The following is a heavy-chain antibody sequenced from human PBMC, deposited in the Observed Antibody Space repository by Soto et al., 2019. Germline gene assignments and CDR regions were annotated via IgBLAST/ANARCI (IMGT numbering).Heavy chain of an antibody. CDR2: ISYDGSNK. CDR1: GFTFSSYA. V-gene: IGHV3-30-3*01. D-gene: IGHD2-2*01. CDR3: ARDLGDIVLVPAAYYYYYGMDV. J-gene: IGHJ6*02. Sequence: QVQLVESGGGVVQPGRSLRLSCAASGFTFSSYAMHWVRQAPGKGLEWVAVISYDGSNKYYADSVKGRFTISRDNSKNTLYLQMNSLRAEDTAVYYCARDLGDIVLVPAAYYYYYGMDVWGQGTTVTVSS.